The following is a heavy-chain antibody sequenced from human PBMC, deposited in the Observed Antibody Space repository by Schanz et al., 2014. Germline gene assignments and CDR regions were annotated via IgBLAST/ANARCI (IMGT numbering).Heavy chain of an antibody. D-gene: IGHD3-10*01. CDR3: ARGRGFYDY. Sequence: QVQLVQSGPEVKKPGSSVKVSCQAFGDTFSKYNIMWVRQAPGQGLEWMGRIIPILGIANYAQKFQGRVTITADTSTNTAYMELSSLTAEDTAVHYCARGRGFYDYWGQGTLVTVSS. V-gene: IGHV1-69*02. J-gene: IGHJ4*02. CDR2: IIPILGIA. CDR1: GDTFSKYN.